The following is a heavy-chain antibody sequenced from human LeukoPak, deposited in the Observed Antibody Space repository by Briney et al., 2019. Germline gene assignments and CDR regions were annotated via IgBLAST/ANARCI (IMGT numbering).Heavy chain of an antibody. CDR1: GGTFSSYA. D-gene: IGHD6-19*01. CDR3: ARVPRAVAGTFTTDYFDY. V-gene: IGHV1-69*13. J-gene: IGHJ4*02. Sequence: VKVSCKASGGTFSSYAISWVRQAPGQGLEWMGGIIPIFGTANYAQKFQGRVTITADESTSTAYMELSSLRSEDTAVYYCARVPRAVAGTFTTDYFDYWGQGTLVTVSS. CDR2: IIPIFGTA.